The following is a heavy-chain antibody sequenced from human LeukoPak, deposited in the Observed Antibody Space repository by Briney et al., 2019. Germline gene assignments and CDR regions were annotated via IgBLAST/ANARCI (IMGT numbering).Heavy chain of an antibody. CDR3: ARVFWSGYSPYYYYYMDV. CDR1: GYTFTGYY. CDR2: INPNSGGT. J-gene: IGHJ6*03. V-gene: IGHV1-2*02. Sequence: GASVKVSCKASGYTFTGYYMHWVRQAPGQGLEWMGWINPNSGGTNYAQKFQGRVTMTRDTSISTAYMELSRLGSDDTAVYYCARVFWSGYSPYYYYYMDVWGKGTTVTVSS. D-gene: IGHD3-3*01.